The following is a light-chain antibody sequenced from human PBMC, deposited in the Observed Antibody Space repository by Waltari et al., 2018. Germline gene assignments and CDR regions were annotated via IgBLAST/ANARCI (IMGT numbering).Light chain of an antibody. Sequence: QSALTQPASVSGSPGQSITISCSGTSRDVGGYNFVSWYQQHPGNDPKLLTYDVRHRPYGVSNRFSGSKSGNTASLTISGLQADDEADYYCSSYTSSSYVIFGGGTKLTVL. CDR3: SSYTSSSYVI. CDR2: DVR. V-gene: IGLV2-14*01. CDR1: SRDVGGYNF. J-gene: IGLJ2*01.